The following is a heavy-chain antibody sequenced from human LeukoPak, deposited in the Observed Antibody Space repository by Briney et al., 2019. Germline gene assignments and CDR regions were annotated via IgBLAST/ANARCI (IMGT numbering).Heavy chain of an antibody. J-gene: IGHJ5*02. D-gene: IGHD2-15*01. V-gene: IGHV3-21*01. CDR2: ISSSSSYI. CDR3: ARDIVVVVAASPGGNWFDP. Sequence: GGSLRLSCAASGFTFSRHSINWVRQAPGKGLEWVSSISSSSSYIYYADSVKGRFTISRDNAKNSLYLQMNSLRAEDTAVYYCARDIVVVVAASPGGNWFDPWGQGTLVTVSS. CDR1: GFTFSRHS.